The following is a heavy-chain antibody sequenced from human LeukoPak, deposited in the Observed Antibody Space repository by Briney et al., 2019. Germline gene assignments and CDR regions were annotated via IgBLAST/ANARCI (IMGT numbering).Heavy chain of an antibody. D-gene: IGHD3-10*01. CDR3: ARAAHTTYVLGRYYYYAMDV. CDR1: GFTFSSYT. V-gene: IGHV3-30-3*01. J-gene: IGHJ6*02. Sequence: GGSLRLSCAASGFTFSSYTMDWVRQAPGKGLEWVARISYAGSNNYYADSVKGRFTISSDNPKNTLYLQMDSLRAEDTAVYYCARAAHTTYVLGRYYYYAMDVWGQGTTVTVSS. CDR2: ISYAGSNN.